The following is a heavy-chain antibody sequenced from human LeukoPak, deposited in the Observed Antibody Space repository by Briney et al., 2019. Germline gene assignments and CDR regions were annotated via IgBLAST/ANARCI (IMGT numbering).Heavy chain of an antibody. V-gene: IGHV5-51*01. D-gene: IGHD6-19*01. CDR1: GYTFTTYW. J-gene: IGHJ3*02. CDR3: ARTRVAGTSGAFDI. Sequence: GESLKISCKGSGYTFTTYWNSWVRQMPGKGLEWMGIIYPGDSDTRNRPPFQGQVTISVDKSISTAYLQWSSLKASDTAMYYCARTRVAGTSGAFDIWGQGTMVTVSS. CDR2: IYPGDSDT.